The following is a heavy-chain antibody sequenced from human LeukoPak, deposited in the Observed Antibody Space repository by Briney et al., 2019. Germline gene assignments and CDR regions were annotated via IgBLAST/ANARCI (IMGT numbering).Heavy chain of an antibody. D-gene: IGHD1-26*01. V-gene: IGHV1-18*01. J-gene: IGHJ4*02. CDR2: VSTYNGNT. Sequence: ASVKVSCKASGYTFSSYGISWLRQAPGQGLEWMGWVSTYNGNTNYAQKLQGRVTMTTDTSTSTAYMELRSLRSDDTAVYYCARRGGSFQFDYWGQGTLVTVSS. CDR3: ARRGGSFQFDY. CDR1: GYTFSSYG.